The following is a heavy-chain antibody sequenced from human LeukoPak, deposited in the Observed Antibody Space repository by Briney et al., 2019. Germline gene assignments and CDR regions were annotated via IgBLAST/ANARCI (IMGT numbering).Heavy chain of an antibody. CDR1: GFTFSSDW. J-gene: IGHJ4*01. D-gene: IGHD6-19*01. V-gene: IGHV3-74*01. Sequence: GGSLRLSCAASGFTFSSDWMHWVRQAPGKGLVWVSRINTDGSTTNYADSVRGRFTISRDNGKNTLYLQMSSLRVEGTAVYYCVRSQSGRSGLFEHWGQGTLVTVSS. CDR3: VRSQSGRSGLFEH. CDR2: INTDGSTT.